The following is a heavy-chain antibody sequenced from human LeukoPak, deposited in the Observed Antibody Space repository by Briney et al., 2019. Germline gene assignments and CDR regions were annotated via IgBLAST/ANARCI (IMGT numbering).Heavy chain of an antibody. CDR2: IRYDGSNK. CDR1: GFTFSSYG. J-gene: IGHJ6*03. V-gene: IGHV3-30*02. Sequence: GGSLRLSCAASGFTFSSYGMHWVRQAPGKGLEWVAFIRYDGSNKYYADSVKGRFTISRDNSKNTLYLQMNSLRAEDTAVYYCAKELSCSGGSCYSDYYYYMDVWGKGTTVTVSS. CDR3: AKELSCSGGSCYSDYYYYMDV. D-gene: IGHD2-15*01.